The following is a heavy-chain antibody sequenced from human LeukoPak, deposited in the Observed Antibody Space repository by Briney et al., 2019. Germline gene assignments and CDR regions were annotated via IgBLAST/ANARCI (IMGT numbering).Heavy chain of an antibody. V-gene: IGHV3-23*01. D-gene: IGHD5-24*01. CDR2: ISPNGVIT. CDR1: GFTFSSYA. Sequence: GGSLRLSCAASGFTFSSYAMHWVRQAPGKGLEWVSGISPNGVITYYADSVKGRFTISRDNSKGAVSLQMNSLRPEDTAVYYCAKDDAWLQYGDWGRGTLVTVS. CDR3: AKDDAWLQYGD. J-gene: IGHJ4*02.